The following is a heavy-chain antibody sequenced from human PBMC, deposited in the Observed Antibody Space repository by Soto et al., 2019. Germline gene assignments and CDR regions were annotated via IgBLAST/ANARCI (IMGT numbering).Heavy chain of an antibody. CDR2: INHSGST. D-gene: IGHD2-2*01. CDR1: GGSFSGYY. Sequence: SENLSLTCAVYGGSFSGYYWSWIRQPPGKGLEWIGEINHSGSTNYNPSLKSRVTISVDTSKNQFSLKLSSVTAADTAVYYCARSIYCSSTSCPYYYYYMDVWGKGTAVTSSS. J-gene: IGHJ6*03. CDR3: ARSIYCSSTSCPYYYYYMDV. V-gene: IGHV4-34*01.